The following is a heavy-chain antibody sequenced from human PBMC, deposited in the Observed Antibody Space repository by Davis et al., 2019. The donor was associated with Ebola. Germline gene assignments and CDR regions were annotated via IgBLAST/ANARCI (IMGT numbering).Heavy chain of an antibody. CDR2: IYPDDSDT. J-gene: IGHJ4*02. CDR1: GYSFTTYW. CDR3: ARGTNGYNPGGYFDY. V-gene: IGHV5-51*01. Sequence: GESLKISCKASGYSFTTYWIGWVRQMPGKGLEWMGIIYPDDSDTRYSPSFQGQVTISADKSISTAYLQWSSLKASDTAIYYCARGTNGYNPGGYFDYWGQGIPVTVSS. D-gene: IGHD5-24*01.